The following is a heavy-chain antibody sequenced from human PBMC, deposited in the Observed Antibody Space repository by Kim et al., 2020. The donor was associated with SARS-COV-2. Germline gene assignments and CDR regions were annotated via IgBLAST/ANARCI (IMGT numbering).Heavy chain of an antibody. CDR3: ARDRYTSSSWYEGTIGNWFDP. D-gene: IGHD6-13*01. V-gene: IGHV1-3*01. CDR2: INAGNGNT. CDR1: GYTFTSYT. Sequence: ASVKVSCKASGYTFTSYTIHWVRQAPGQRLEWMGWINAGNGNTKYSQKFQGRVTITRDTSASTAYMELSSLRSEDTAVYYCARDRYTSSSWYEGTIGNWFDPWGQGTLVTVSS. J-gene: IGHJ5*02.